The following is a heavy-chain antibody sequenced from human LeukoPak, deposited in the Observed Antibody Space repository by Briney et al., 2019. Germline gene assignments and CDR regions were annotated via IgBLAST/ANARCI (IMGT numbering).Heavy chain of an antibody. V-gene: IGHV5-51*01. D-gene: IGHD5-18*01. CDR1: GYSFTSYW. Sequence: GESLKISCKGSGYSFTSYWIVWVRQMPGKGLEWMGIISPGDSDTRYSPSFQGQVTISADKSISTAYLQWSSLKASDTAMYYCARGPLRGYSYGSLLGVLNDAFDIWGQGTMVTVSS. CDR2: ISPGDSDT. J-gene: IGHJ3*02. CDR3: ARGPLRGYSYGSLLGVLNDAFDI.